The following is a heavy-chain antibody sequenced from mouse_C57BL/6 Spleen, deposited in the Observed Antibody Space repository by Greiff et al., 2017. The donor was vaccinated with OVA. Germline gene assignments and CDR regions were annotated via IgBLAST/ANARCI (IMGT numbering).Heavy chain of an antibody. D-gene: IGHD2-12*01. V-gene: IGHV1-61*01. CDR3: ASGKNAYAALAY. CDR1: GYTFTSYW. Sequence: QVQLQQPGAELVKPGASVKLSCKASGYTFTSYWMDWVKQRPGQGLEWIGNIYPTDSATHYNQKFKDKATLTVDKSSSTAYMQLSSLTSEDSAVYYCASGKNAYAALAYWGQGTLVTVSA. CDR2: IYPTDSAT. J-gene: IGHJ3*01.